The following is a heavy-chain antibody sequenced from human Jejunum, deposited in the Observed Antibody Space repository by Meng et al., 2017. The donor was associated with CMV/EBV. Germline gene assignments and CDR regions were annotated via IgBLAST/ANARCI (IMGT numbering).Heavy chain of an antibody. CDR1: GGSVTSGTSC. CDR2: IYYSGST. CDR3: ARDQDTTMLAY. Sequence: VSGGSVTSGTSCWSWLRQPPGKGLEWIGYIYYSGSTTYNPSLKSRVTISVDTSKNQFSLKLSSVTAADTAVYYCARDQDTTMLAYWGQGTLVTVSS. J-gene: IGHJ4*02. V-gene: IGHV4-61*01. D-gene: IGHD3-10*02.